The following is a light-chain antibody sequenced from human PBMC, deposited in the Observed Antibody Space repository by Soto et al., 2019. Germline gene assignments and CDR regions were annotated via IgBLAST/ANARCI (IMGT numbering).Light chain of an antibody. CDR1: QSVSSSY. V-gene: IGKV3-20*01. Sequence: EIVLTQSPGTLSLSPGERATLSCRASQSVSSSYLAWYQQKPGQAPRLLIYGASSRATGIPDRFSGSGSGTDFTLPISRLEPEDSAVYYCQQYGSSPKTFGQGTKVDIK. J-gene: IGKJ1*01. CDR3: QQYGSSPKT. CDR2: GAS.